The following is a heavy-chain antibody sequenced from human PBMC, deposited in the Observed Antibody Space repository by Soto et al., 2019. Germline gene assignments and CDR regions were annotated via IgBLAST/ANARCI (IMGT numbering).Heavy chain of an antibody. CDR3: ASYREQLVVDVRDV. CDR1: GYTVTSYV. CDR2: ISAYNGNT. V-gene: IGHV1-18*01. D-gene: IGHD6-13*01. Sequence: QVQLVQSGAEVKKPGASVKVSCKASGYTVTSYVISWVRQAPGQGLEWMGCISAYNGNTNYAQKFQGRVTMTTDTSTSTACMELRSLISEDTAVYYCASYREQLVVDVRDVWGQGTTVTVSS. J-gene: IGHJ6*02.